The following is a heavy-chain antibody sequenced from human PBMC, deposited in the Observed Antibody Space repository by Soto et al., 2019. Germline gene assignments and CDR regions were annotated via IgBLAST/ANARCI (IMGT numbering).Heavy chain of an antibody. CDR1: GGSISSSTYY. J-gene: IGHJ5*02. V-gene: IGHV4-39*07. Sequence: SETLSLTCTVSGGSISSSTYYWGWIRQPPGKGMEWIGSLYYGGSTYYNPSLKSRVTISVDTSKNQFSLKLSSVTAADTAVYYCARARRDNSYGNNNWFDPWGQGTLVTVSS. CDR2: LYYGGST. D-gene: IGHD5-18*01. CDR3: ARARRDNSYGNNNWFDP.